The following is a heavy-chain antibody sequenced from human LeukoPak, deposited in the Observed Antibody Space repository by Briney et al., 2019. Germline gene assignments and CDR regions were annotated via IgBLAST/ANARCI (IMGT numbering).Heavy chain of an antibody. CDR2: ISSSSSYI. CDR3: ARSIAAAGTHGVLDY. CDR1: GFTFSSYS. J-gene: IGHJ4*02. Sequence: GGSLRLSCAASGFTFSSYSMNWVRQAPGKGVEWVSSISSSSSYIYYADSVKGRFTISRDNAKNSLYLQMNSLRAEDTAVYYCARSIAAAGTHGVLDYWGQGTLVTVSS. D-gene: IGHD6-13*01. V-gene: IGHV3-21*01.